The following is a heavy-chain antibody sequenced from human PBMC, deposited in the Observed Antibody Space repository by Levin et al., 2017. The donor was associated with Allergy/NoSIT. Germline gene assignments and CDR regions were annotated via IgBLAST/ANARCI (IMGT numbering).Heavy chain of an antibody. CDR1: GFTFTDAW. CDR3: TTPAAGATFDY. Sequence: SCVGSGFTFTDAWMSWVRQAPGKGLEWVGRIKGKSDAGTTEYAAPVKDKFTISRDDSKNTLYLQMNSLKNEDTAVYCCTTPAAGATFDYWGQGTLVTVSS. J-gene: IGHJ4*02. D-gene: IGHD1-26*01. CDR2: IKGKSDAGTT. V-gene: IGHV3-15*01.